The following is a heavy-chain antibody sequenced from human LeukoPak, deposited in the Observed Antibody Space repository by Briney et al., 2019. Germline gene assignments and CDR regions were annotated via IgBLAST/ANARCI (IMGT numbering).Heavy chain of an antibody. Sequence: GGSLRLSCAASGFIFSSYAMHWVRQAPGKGLEWVAVISYDGSNKYYADSVKGRFTISRDNSKNTLYLQMNSLRAEDTAVYYCANSIAVAGWPFDYWGQGTLVTVSS. CDR2: ISYDGSNK. J-gene: IGHJ4*02. D-gene: IGHD6-13*01. CDR3: ANSIAVAGWPFDY. V-gene: IGHV3-30*04. CDR1: GFIFSSYA.